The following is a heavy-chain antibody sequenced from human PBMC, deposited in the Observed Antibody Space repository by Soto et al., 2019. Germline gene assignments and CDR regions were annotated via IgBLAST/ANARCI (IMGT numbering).Heavy chain of an antibody. Sequence: SETLSLTCTVSGGSISSYYWSWIRQPPGKGLEWIGYIYYSGSTNYNPSLKSRVTISVDTSKNQFSLKLSSVTAADTAVYYCAREYSYGSGSPNWFDTWCQGTLLTISS. CDR2: IYYSGST. V-gene: IGHV4-59*01. CDR1: GGSISSYY. J-gene: IGHJ5*02. D-gene: IGHD3-10*01. CDR3: AREYSYGSGSPNWFDT.